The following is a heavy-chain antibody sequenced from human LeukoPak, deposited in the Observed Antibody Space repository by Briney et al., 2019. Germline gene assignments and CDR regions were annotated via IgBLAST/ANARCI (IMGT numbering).Heavy chain of an antibody. CDR1: GFTFSNAY. CDR2: IKSKTDGGTT. D-gene: IGHD6-13*01. Sequence: PGGSLRLSCAASGFTFSNAYMSWVRQAPGKGLEWVGRIKSKTDGGTTDYATPVKGRFTISRDDSKNTLYLQMNSLKTEDIAVYYCTTDAGYSSRWYNYWGQGTLVTVSS. CDR3: TTDAGYSSRWYNY. V-gene: IGHV3-15*01. J-gene: IGHJ4*02.